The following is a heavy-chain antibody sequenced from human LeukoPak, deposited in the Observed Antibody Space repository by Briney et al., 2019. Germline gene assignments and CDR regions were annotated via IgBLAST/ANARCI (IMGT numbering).Heavy chain of an antibody. CDR2: MNPNSGNT. CDR1: GYTFTSYD. Sequence: ASVKVSCKASGYTFTSYDINWVRQATGQGLEWMGWMNPNSGNTGYAQKFQGRVTMTRNTSISTAYMELSSLRSEDTAVYYCTRFYSYGYAFDYWGQRTLVTVSS. V-gene: IGHV1-8*01. CDR3: TRFYSYGYAFDY. J-gene: IGHJ4*02. D-gene: IGHD5-18*01.